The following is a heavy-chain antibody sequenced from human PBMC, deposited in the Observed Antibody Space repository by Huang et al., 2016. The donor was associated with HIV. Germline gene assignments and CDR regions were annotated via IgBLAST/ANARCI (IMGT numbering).Heavy chain of an antibody. Sequence: QVQLVESGGGVVQPGRSLRLSCAASGFPFSTFAMRWVRQAPGKGLEGVAVISYDGRNKYYADSVKGRFTISRDNSKNTLYLQMNSLRAEDTAVYYCARDAYYDYVWGSYRKYYYYYMDVWGKGTTVTVSS. V-gene: IGHV3-30*04. D-gene: IGHD3-16*02. CDR2: ISYDGRNK. CDR3: ARDAYYDYVWGSYRKYYYYYMDV. J-gene: IGHJ6*03. CDR1: GFPFSTFA.